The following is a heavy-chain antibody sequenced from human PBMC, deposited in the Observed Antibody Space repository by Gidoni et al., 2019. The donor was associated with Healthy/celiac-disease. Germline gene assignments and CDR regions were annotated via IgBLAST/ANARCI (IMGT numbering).Heavy chain of an antibody. CDR2: ISGSGGST. CDR3: AKDDNPNYYYGMDV. V-gene: IGHV3-23*04. CDR1: GFTFSSYA. J-gene: IGHJ6*02. Sequence: EVQLVESGGGLVQPGGSLRLSCAASGFTFSSYAMSWVRQAPGKGLGWVSAISGSGGSTYYAAAVKGRFTISRDNSKNTLYLQMNSLRAEDTAVYYGAKDDNPNYYYGMDVWGQGTTVTVSS.